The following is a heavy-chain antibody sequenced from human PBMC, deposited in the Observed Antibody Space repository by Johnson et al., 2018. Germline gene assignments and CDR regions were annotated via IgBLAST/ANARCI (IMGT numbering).Heavy chain of an antibody. CDR3: ANGASAAVGSYYYYMDV. CDR2: ISYDGSNK. D-gene: IGHD6-13*01. Sequence: QVQLVESGGGVVQXGRSLRLSCAASGFTFSSYGMHWVRQAPGKGLEWVAVISYDGSNKYYADSVKGRFPISRDNSKNTLYLQMNSLRAEDTAVYYCANGASAAVGSYYYYMDVWGKGTTVTVSS. J-gene: IGHJ6*03. CDR1: GFTFSSYG. V-gene: IGHV3-30*18.